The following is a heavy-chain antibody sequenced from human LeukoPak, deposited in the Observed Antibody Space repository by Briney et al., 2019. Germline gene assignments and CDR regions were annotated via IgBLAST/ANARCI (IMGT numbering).Heavy chain of an antibody. V-gene: IGHV3-48*01. J-gene: IGHJ4*02. CDR2: ISSSSSTI. Sequence: SGGSLRLSCAASGFTFSSYSMNWVRQAPGKGLEWVSYISSSSSTIYYADSVKGRFTISRDNAKNSLYLQMNSLRAEDTAVYYCARDRGYSYGPPGYWGQGTLVTVSS. D-gene: IGHD5-18*01. CDR1: GFTFSSYS. CDR3: ARDRGYSYGPPGY.